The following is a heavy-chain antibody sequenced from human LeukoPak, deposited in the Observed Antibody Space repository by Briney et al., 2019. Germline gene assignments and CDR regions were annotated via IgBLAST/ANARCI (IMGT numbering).Heavy chain of an antibody. Sequence: SETLSLTCTISGGSISSYYWSWIRQPPGKGLEWIGYIYYSGSTNYNPSLKSRVTISVDTSKNQFSLKLSSVTAADTAVYYCARHLPYYDILTGYSPEYFDLWGRGTLVTVSS. V-gene: IGHV4-59*08. CDR1: GGSISSYY. CDR3: ARHLPYYDILTGYSPEYFDL. CDR2: IYYSGST. J-gene: IGHJ2*01. D-gene: IGHD3-9*01.